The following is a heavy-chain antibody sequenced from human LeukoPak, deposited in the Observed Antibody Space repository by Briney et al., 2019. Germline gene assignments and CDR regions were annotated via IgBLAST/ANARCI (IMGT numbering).Heavy chain of an antibody. V-gene: IGHV3-23*01. CDR1: GLTFSNYA. CDR2: IRSDGGGA. D-gene: IGHD4-17*01. Sequence: GGSLRLSCAAPGLTFSNYAMTWVRQAPGKGLEWVSSIRSDGGGAVYTDSVKGRFTTSRDNSKNMLYLQMNSLRAEDTALYYCTKDPNGDYIGAFDPWGQGTLVTVSS. CDR3: TKDPNGDYIGAFDP. J-gene: IGHJ5*02.